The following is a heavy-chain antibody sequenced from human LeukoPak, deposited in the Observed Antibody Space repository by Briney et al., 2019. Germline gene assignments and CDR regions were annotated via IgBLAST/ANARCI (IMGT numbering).Heavy chain of an antibody. CDR1: GFTFSGSA. CDR2: IRSKANSYAT. CDR3: TRPDPYDLLLWGRKVYAFHI. D-gene: IGHD3-10*01. V-gene: IGHV3-73*01. J-gene: IGHJ3*02. Sequence: PGGSLKLSCAASGFTFSGSAMHWVRQASGKGLEWVGHIRSKANSYATAYAASVKGRFTLSRDDSKSIAYLQMNSLKTEDTAVYYCTRPDPYDLLLWGRKVYAFHIWGQGTMVTVSS.